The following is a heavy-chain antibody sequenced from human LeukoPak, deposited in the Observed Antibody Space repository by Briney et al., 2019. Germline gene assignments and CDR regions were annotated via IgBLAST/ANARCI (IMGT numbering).Heavy chain of an antibody. CDR2: IWSDGNNK. Sequence: HPGGSLGLSCAASGFAFSHYGMHWVRQAPGKGLEWVAVIWSDGNNKFYVDAVRGRFTVSRDNSKNTLHLQLNSLRAEDTAVYYCAKERGPYDAFDIWGRGTMVTVSS. CDR1: GFAFSHYG. J-gene: IGHJ3*02. CDR3: AKERGPYDAFDI. V-gene: IGHV3-33*06.